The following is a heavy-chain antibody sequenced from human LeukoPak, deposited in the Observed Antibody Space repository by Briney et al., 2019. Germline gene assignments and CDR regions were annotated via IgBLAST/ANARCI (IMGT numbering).Heavy chain of an antibody. CDR1: GGSISSYY. V-gene: IGHV4-59*01. CDR3: ARRVGATIPFDI. CDR2: IYYSGST. D-gene: IGHD1-26*01. Sequence: SETLSLTCTVSGGSISSYYWSWIRQPPGKGLEWIGYIYYSGSTNYNPSLKSRVTISVDTSENQFSLKLSSVTAADTAVYYCARRVGATIPFDIWGQGTMVTVSS. J-gene: IGHJ3*02.